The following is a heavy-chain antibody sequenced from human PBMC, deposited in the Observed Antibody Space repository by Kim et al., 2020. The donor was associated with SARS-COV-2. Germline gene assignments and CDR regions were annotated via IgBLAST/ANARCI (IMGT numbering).Heavy chain of an antibody. J-gene: IGHJ4*02. CDR1: GYTFTSYG. D-gene: IGHD3-22*01. CDR3: ARLGYYYDSSGPLDY. CDR2: ISAYNGNT. V-gene: IGHV1-18*04. Sequence: ASVKVSCKASGYTFTSYGISWVRQAPGQGLEWMGWISAYNGNTNYAQKLQGRVTMTTDTSTSTAYMELRSLRSDDTAVYYCARLGYYYDSSGPLDYWGQGTLVTVSS.